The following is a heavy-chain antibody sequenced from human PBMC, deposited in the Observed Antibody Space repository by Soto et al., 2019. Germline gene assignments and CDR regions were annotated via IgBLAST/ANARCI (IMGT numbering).Heavy chain of an antibody. CDR3: ARVVGSYDYFDY. V-gene: IGHV3-74*01. Sequence: EVQLVESGGGLVQPGGSLRLSCAASGFTFSSYWMHWVRQAPGKGLVWVSRINSDGSSTSYADSVKGRFTISRDNAKNTLYLRMNSLRAEDTAVYYCARVVGSYDYFDYWGQGTLVTVSS. CDR2: INSDGSST. CDR1: GFTFSSYW. J-gene: IGHJ4*02. D-gene: IGHD1-26*01.